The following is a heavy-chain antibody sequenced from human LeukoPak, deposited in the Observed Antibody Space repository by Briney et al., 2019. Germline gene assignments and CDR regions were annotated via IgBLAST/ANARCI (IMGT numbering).Heavy chain of an antibody. CDR1: GGSFSGYY. CDR2: IIDTGST. J-gene: IGHJ4*02. Sequence: SETLSLTCAVYGGSFSGYYWSWIRQPPGKGLEWIGYIIDTGSTNYKPSLKTRLTMSVDVSKNQFSLKLSSVTAADTAVYYCARVTGYMIEDYFDSWGQGTLVTVSS. CDR3: ARVTGYMIEDYFDS. D-gene: IGHD3-22*01. V-gene: IGHV4-59*01.